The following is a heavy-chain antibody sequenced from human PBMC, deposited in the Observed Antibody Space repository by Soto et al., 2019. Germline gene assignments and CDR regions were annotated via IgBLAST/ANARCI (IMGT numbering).Heavy chain of an antibody. D-gene: IGHD7-27*01. J-gene: IGHJ4*02. CDR3: TRGGTRTTYWGLFDS. CDR1: GFTFSDNW. V-gene: IGHV3-74*01. Sequence: EVKVVESGGGLVQPGGSLRLSCAASGFTFSDNWMQWVRQPPGKGPVWVSRISGDASSTSYADSVKGRFTISRDSAKNTVYLQMDSLRVEDTAVYYCTRGGTRTTYWGLFDSWGQGTLVTVSS. CDR2: ISGDASST.